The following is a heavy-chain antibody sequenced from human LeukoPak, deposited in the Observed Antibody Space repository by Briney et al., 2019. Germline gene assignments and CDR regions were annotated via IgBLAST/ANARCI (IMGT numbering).Heavy chain of an antibody. V-gene: IGHV3-74*01. CDR3: ARGTHKWELGNRFDY. J-gene: IGHJ4*02. D-gene: IGHD1-26*01. CDR1: GFAFRNYW. CDR2: INPDGSTT. Sequence: GGSLRLSCVASGFAFRNYWMYWVRQGPGKGLVWLSRINPDGSTTTYADSVKGRSTISRDNANRMLSLHINSLRVEDSAMYYCARGTHKWELGNRFDYWGQGTLVTVSS.